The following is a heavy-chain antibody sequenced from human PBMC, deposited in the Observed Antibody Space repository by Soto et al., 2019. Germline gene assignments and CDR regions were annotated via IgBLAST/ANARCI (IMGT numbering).Heavy chain of an antibody. CDR2: IIPIFGTA. J-gene: IGHJ4*02. CDR1: GGTFSSYA. D-gene: IGHD3-22*01. CDR3: ARGWDSSGDRELDY. V-gene: IGHV1-69*13. Sequence: SVKVSCKASGGTFSSYAISWVRQAPGQGLEWMGGIIPIFGTANYAQKFQGRVTITADESTSTAYMELSSLRSEDTAVYYCARGWDSSGDRELDYWGQGPVFPFSP.